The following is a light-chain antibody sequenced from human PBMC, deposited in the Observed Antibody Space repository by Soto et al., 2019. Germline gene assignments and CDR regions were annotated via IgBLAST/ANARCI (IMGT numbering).Light chain of an antibody. CDR3: QQGSTWPWT. Sequence: EIVLTQSPATLSLSPGERSTLSCRASQSVSSSLAWYQQKLGQAPRXXIYEASDRATGIPARFSGSGSGTDFTLIISSLEPEDFAVYYCQQGSTWPWTFGQGTQGGYQ. CDR2: EAS. CDR1: QSVSSS. J-gene: IGKJ1*01. V-gene: IGKV3-11*01.